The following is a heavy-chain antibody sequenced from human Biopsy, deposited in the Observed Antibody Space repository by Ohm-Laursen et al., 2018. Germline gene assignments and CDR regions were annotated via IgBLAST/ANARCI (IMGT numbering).Heavy chain of an antibody. J-gene: IGHJ4*02. CDR1: GGLNSNYY. V-gene: IGHV4-4*07. D-gene: IGHD2-15*01. CDR3: GNEVHGRDY. CDR2: LYTSGDT. Sequence: SDTLSLTCSVSGGLNSNYYWSWVRQSAGKGLEWIGRLYTSGDTNYNPSLKSRVNISADKSNNQFSLKLTSVTSADTAVYFCGNEVHGRDYWGLGALVTVSS.